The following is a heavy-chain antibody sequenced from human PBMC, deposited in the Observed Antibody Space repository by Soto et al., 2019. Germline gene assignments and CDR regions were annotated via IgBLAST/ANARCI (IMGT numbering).Heavy chain of an antibody. Sequence: QVQLVQSGAEVKKPGSSVKVSCKASGNNFNNYFINWVRQVPGQGLEWMGGINPMLRITQYRQQFQGRITVTADRWPGTSSMERGGLESEDTAVYYGAGDAPPRSGIYYGMDVWGQGTTITVSS. V-gene: IGHV1-69*17. CDR3: AGDAPPRSGIYYGMDV. CDR1: GNNFNNYF. J-gene: IGHJ6*02. CDR2: INPMLRIT. D-gene: IGHD3-10*01.